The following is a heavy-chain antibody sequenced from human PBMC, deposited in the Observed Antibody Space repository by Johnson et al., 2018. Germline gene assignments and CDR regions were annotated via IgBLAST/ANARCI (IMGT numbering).Heavy chain of an antibody. V-gene: IGHV4-59*01. D-gene: IGHD2-2*01. J-gene: IGHJ3*01. CDR3: ARVMPAARDAFDL. Sequence: QVQLQESGPGLVKPSETXSLTCTVSGDYISNYYWSWIRQPPGKGRERIGYIYFSGSTDYSPPLKSRVTVSGDSSKTQFSLKLSSVTAAATAVYYCARVMPAARDAFDLWGQGTKVTVSS. CDR1: GDYISNYY. CDR2: IYFSGST.